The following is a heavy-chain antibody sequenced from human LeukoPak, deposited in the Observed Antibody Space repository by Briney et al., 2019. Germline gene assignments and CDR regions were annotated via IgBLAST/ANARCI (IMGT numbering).Heavy chain of an antibody. J-gene: IGHJ3*02. CDR1: GGTFSSYA. Sequence: GASVKVSCKASGGTFSSYAISWVRQAPGQGLEWMGGIIPIFGTANYAQKFQGRVTITTDESTSTAYMELSSLRSEDTAVYYCAVETFPGAARRTAAFDIWGQGTMVTVSS. CDR2: IIPIFGTA. D-gene: IGHD6-6*01. V-gene: IGHV1-69*05. CDR3: AVETFPGAARRTAAFDI.